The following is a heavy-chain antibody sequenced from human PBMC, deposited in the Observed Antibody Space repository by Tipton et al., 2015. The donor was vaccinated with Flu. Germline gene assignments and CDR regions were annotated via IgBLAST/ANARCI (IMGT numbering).Heavy chain of an antibody. CDR2: IYSSGST. V-gene: IGHV4-61*02. J-gene: IGHJ4*02. CDR3: ARFSVRGESDY. CDR1: GGSISSGSYY. D-gene: IGHD3-10*01. Sequence: TLSLTCTVSGGSISSGSYYWSWIRQPAGKELEWIGRIYSSGSTNYNPSLKSRVTMLVDTSKNQFSLKMSSVTAADTAVYYCARFSVRGESDYWGQGTLVTVSS.